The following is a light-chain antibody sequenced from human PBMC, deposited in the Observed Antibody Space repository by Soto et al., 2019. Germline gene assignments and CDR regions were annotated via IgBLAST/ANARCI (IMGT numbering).Light chain of an antibody. Sequence: DIQMTQSPSSLSASVGDRVTITCRASQTINSYLNWYQQKPGKAPKLLIYAASSLQSGVPSRFSGSVSGTDFTLTISSLQPEDFATYYCQQSYNTPWTFGQGTKVEIK. CDR3: QQSYNTPWT. J-gene: IGKJ1*01. V-gene: IGKV1-39*01. CDR2: AAS. CDR1: QTINSY.